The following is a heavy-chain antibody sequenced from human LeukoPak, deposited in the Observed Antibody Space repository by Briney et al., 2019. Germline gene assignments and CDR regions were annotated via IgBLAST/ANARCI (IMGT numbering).Heavy chain of an antibody. J-gene: IGHJ4*02. D-gene: IGHD3-16*01. CDR3: ARSQEELCFDY. CDR2: INPSGGST. Sequence: APVKVSCKASGYTFTSYYMHWVRQAPGQGLEWMGIINPSGGSTSYAQKFQGRVTMTRDTSTSTVYMELSSLRSEDTAVYYCARSQEELCFDYWGQGTLVTVSS. V-gene: IGHV1-46*03. CDR1: GYTFTSYY.